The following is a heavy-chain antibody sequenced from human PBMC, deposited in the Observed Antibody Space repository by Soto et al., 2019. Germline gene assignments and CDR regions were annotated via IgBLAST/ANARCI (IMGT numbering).Heavy chain of an antibody. CDR1: GFTFSSYS. Sequence: EVQLVESGGVLVQPGGSLRLSCAASGFTFSSYSMNWVRQAPGKGLEWVSYISSSSSTIYYADSVKGRFTISRDNAKNSLYLQMNSLRDEDTAVYYCVSRGADYYDANGYLLDYWGQGTLVTVSS. CDR2: ISSSSSTI. V-gene: IGHV3-48*02. CDR3: VSRGADYYDANGYLLDY. J-gene: IGHJ4*02. D-gene: IGHD3-22*01.